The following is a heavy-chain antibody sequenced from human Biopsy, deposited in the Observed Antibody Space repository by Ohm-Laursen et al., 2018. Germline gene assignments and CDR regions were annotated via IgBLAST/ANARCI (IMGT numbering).Heavy chain of an antibody. CDR1: GGTFSKYG. Sequence: VSSVKVSCKAPGGTFSKYGVNWVRQAPGQGLEWLGGNIPILETGNYAPMFHGRVTVVADTSTSTATMELRSLRPDDTAVYYCATKLTGYFHHWGQGTLVIVSS. V-gene: IGHV1-69*06. J-gene: IGHJ1*01. D-gene: IGHD3-9*01. CDR2: NIPILETG. CDR3: ATKLTGYFHH.